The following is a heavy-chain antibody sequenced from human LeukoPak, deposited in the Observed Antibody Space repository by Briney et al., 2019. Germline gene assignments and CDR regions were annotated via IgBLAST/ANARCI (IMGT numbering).Heavy chain of an antibody. CDR1: GYTFTGYY. CDR2: INPNSGGT. CDR3: ARGGAPRRELPGGGDAFDI. J-gene: IGHJ3*02. V-gene: IGHV1-2*02. Sequence: ASVKVSCKASGYTFTGYYMHWVRQAPGQGLEWMGWINPNSGGTNYAQKFQGRVTMTRDTSISTAYMELSRLRSDDTAVYYCARGGAPRRELPGGGDAFDIWGQGTMVTVSS. D-gene: IGHD1-26*01.